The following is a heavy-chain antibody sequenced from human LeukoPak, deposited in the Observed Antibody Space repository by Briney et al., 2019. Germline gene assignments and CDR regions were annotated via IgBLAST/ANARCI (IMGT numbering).Heavy chain of an antibody. Sequence: GGPLRLSCAASGFTFSRSWMGWVRQAPGKAREWVANIKQDGTSKYYVDSVIGRFNISRDNAENSVYLKMNSLSAGETAVYYCARHGDYCFDLWGPGTRVTVSS. CDR3: ARHGDYCFDL. CDR2: IKQDGTSK. V-gene: IGHV3-7*02. CDR1: GFTFSRSW. J-gene: IGHJ4*02. D-gene: IGHD2-21*01.